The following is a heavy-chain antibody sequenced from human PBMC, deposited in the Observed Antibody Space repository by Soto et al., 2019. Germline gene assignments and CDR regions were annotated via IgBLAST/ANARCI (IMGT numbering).Heavy chain of an antibody. V-gene: IGHV1-69*12. J-gene: IGHJ6*02. D-gene: IGHD3-16*01. CDR2: FIPLFATP. Sequence: QVQLVQSGAEVKKPGSSVKVSCRASGDTFSRFAISWVRQAPGQGLEWMGGFIPLFATPNYAQRFPGRVTITADESTSTAYMELSRLTYEDTAVYYCAQDGVPYHYAIDIWGQGTTVNVSS. CDR1: GDTFSRFA. CDR3: AQDGVPYHYAIDI.